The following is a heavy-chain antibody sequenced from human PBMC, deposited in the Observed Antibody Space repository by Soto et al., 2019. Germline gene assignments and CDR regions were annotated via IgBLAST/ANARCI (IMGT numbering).Heavy chain of an antibody. CDR3: ARDVYYYATGSGYFDS. CDR1: GFTFSSYA. J-gene: IGHJ4*02. V-gene: IGHV3-23*01. CDR2: ISGSGRST. D-gene: IGHD3-10*01. Sequence: GGSLRLSCAASGFTFSSYAMSWVRQAPGMGLEWVSAISGSGRSTYYADSVKGRFTISRDNAKDSLYLQMNSLRDEDTAVYYCARDVYYYATGSGYFDSWGQGTLVTVSS.